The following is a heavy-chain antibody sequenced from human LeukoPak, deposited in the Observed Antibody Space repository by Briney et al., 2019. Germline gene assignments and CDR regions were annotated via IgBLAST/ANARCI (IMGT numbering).Heavy chain of an antibody. Sequence: GGSLRLSCAASGFTFSSYAMSWVRQAPGKGLEWVANIKFDGSDKFYADSVKGRFTISRDNSKNTLYLQMNSLRAEDTAVYYCAKSVGGGHWGQGTLVTVSS. J-gene: IGHJ1*01. CDR1: GFTFSSYA. CDR2: IKFDGSDK. V-gene: IGHV3-7*01. D-gene: IGHD3-10*01. CDR3: AKSVGGGH.